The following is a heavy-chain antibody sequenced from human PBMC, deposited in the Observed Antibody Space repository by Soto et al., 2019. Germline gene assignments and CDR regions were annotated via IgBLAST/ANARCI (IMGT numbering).Heavy chain of an antibody. V-gene: IGHV3-23*01. D-gene: IGHD5-18*01. CDR1: GFTFSSYA. CDR3: ARDGAKDTAMVEYYYYYSMDV. CDR2: ISGSSRST. Sequence: GGSLRLSCAASGFTFSSYAMSWVRRAPGKGLEWVSAISGSSRSTKYADSVKGRFTISRDNSKNTLFLQMNSLRAEDTAVYYCARDGAKDTAMVEYYYYYSMDVWGKGTTVTVSS. J-gene: IGHJ6*03.